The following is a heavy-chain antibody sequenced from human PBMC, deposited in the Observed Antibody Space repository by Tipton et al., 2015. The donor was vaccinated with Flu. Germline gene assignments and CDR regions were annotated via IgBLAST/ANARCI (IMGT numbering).Heavy chain of an antibody. D-gene: IGHD3-3*01. CDR2: IKQDGSEK. Sequence: SLRLSCAASGFTFSSYWMSWVRQAPEKGLEWVANIKQDGSEKYYVDSVKGRFTIYRDNAKSSLYLQMNSLRAEDTAVYYCARVPEWLGYGFDIWGQGTLVAVSS. CDR3: ARVPEWLGYGFDI. V-gene: IGHV3-7*03. CDR1: GFTFSSYW. J-gene: IGHJ3*02.